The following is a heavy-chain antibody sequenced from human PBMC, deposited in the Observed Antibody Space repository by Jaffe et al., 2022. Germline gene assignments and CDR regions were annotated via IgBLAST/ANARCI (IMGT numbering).Heavy chain of an antibody. CDR3: ARALETTMIVVVTPFDY. CDR1: GFTFSSYA. Sequence: EVQLVESGGGLVQPGGSLRLSCAASGFTFSSYAMHWVRQAPGKGLEYVSAISSNGGSTYYANSVKGRFTISRDNSKNTLYLQMGSLRAEDMAVYYCARALETTMIVVVTPFDYWGQGTLVTVSS. V-gene: IGHV3-64*01. J-gene: IGHJ4*02. D-gene: IGHD3-22*01. CDR2: ISSNGGST.